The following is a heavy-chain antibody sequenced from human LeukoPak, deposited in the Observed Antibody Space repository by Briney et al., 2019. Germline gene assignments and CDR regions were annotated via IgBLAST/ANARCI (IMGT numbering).Heavy chain of an antibody. CDR2: INTNTGNP. D-gene: IGHD3-22*01. J-gene: IGHJ2*01. Sequence: ASVKVSCKASGYTFTSYAMNWVRQAPGQGLEWMGWINTNTGNPTYAQGFTGRFVFSLDTSVSTAYLQISSLKAEDTAVYYCARERAAGGSPQYYYDSSGYPPDWYFDLWGRGTLVTVSS. CDR3: ARERAAGGSPQYYYDSSGYPPDWYFDL. CDR1: GYTFTSYA. V-gene: IGHV7-4-1*02.